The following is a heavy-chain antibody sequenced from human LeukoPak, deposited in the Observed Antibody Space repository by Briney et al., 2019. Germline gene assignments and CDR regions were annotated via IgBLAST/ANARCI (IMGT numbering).Heavy chain of an antibody. J-gene: IGHJ4*02. V-gene: IGHV3-30*02. CDR3: AKDKSRAYYGSGSYKY. CDR2: IRYDGSNK. D-gene: IGHD3-10*01. CDR1: GFILSTHG. Sequence: PGGSLRLSCAASGFILSTHGMHWVRQAPGKGLEWVAFIRYDGSNKYYADSVKGRFTISRDNSKNTLYLQMNSLRAEDTAVYYCAKDKSRAYYGSGSYKYWGQGTLVTVSS.